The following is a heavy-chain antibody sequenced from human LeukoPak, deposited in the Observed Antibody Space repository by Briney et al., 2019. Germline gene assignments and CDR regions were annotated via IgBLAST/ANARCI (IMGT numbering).Heavy chain of an antibody. J-gene: IGHJ2*01. D-gene: IGHD3-10*01. Sequence: PSETLSLTCTVSGGSISSYYWSWIRQPPGKGLEWIGYIYYSGSTNYNPSLKSRVTISVDTSKNQFSLNLSSVTAADTAVYYCASYGAARGYFDLWGRGTLVTVSS. CDR2: IYYSGST. CDR3: ASYGAARGYFDL. CDR1: GGSISSYY. V-gene: IGHV4-59*01.